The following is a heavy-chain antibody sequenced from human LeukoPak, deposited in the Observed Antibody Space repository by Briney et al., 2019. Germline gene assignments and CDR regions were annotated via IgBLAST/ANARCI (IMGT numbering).Heavy chain of an antibody. CDR2: ISSSSSFI. V-gene: IGHV3-21*01. D-gene: IGHD7-27*01. J-gene: IGHJ5*02. CDR1: GFTFSSYS. Sequence: PGGSLRLSCAASGFTFSSYSMNWVRQAPGKGLEWVSSISSSSSFIYYADSVKGRFTISRDNAKNSLYLQMNSLRAEDTAVYYCARWGLEITWFDPWGQGTLVTVSS. CDR3: ARWGLEITWFDP.